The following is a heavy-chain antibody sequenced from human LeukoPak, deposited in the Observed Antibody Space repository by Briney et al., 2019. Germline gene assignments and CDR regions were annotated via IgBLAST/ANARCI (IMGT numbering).Heavy chain of an antibody. CDR2: INSSSSTI. CDR1: GFTFSDYY. V-gene: IGHV3-11*04. CDR3: ASRGDSSGWYLQH. Sequence: GGSLRLSCAASGFTFSDYYMTWIRQAPGKGLEWVSYINSSSSTIYYADSVKGRFTISRDNAKNSLYLQMNSLRVEDTAVYYCASRGDSSGWYLQHWGQGTLVIVSS. D-gene: IGHD6-19*01. J-gene: IGHJ1*01.